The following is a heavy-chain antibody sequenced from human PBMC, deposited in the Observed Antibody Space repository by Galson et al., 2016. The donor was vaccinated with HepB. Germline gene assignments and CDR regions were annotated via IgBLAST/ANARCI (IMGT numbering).Heavy chain of an antibody. CDR1: GYTFTTYY. CDR3: ARGETAYDFKPFDF. J-gene: IGHJ4*02. Sequence: SVKVSCKASGYTFTTYYINWVRQAPGQGLEWMGIINANTGRTTYAQKFQGRFTMARDTSTSTVNMELSRLRSGDTAVYYCARGETAYDFKPFDFWGQGTLVTVSS. V-gene: IGHV1-46*01. D-gene: IGHD3/OR15-3a*01. CDR2: INANTGRT.